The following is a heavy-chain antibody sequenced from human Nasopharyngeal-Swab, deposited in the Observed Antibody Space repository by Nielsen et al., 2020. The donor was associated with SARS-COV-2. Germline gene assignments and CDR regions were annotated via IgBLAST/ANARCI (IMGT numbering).Heavy chain of an antibody. Sequence: GSLRLSCAVSGVTISSYYWSWIRQPPGKGLEWIGYIYYSGSTNYNPSLKSRVTISVDTSKNQFSLKLSSVTAADTAVYYCSKGAAYSSGWYPAFDIWGQGTMVTVSS. V-gene: IGHV4-59*13. CDR2: IYYSGST. CDR3: SKGAAYSSGWYPAFDI. CDR1: GVTISSYY. J-gene: IGHJ3*02. D-gene: IGHD6-19*01.